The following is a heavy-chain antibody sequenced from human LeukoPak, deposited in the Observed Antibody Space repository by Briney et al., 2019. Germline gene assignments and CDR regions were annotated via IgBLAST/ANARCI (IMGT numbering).Heavy chain of an antibody. V-gene: IGHV1-69*13. CDR2: IIPIFGTA. CDR3: ARSDDFWSVYWAPDY. CDR1: GGTFSSYA. D-gene: IGHD3-3*01. J-gene: IGHJ4*02. Sequence: SVKVSCKASGGTFSSYAISWVRQAPRQGLEWMGVIIPIFGTANYAQKFQGRVTITADESTSTAYMELSSLRSEDTAVYYCARSDDFWSVYWAPDYWGQGTLVTVSS.